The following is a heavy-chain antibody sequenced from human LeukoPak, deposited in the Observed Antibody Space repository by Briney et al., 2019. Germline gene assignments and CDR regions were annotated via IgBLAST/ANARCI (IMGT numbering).Heavy chain of an antibody. CDR2: INPNSGGT. V-gene: IGHV1-2*06. Sequence: ASVKVSCTASGYTFTGYYMHWVRQAPGQGLEWIGRINPNSGGTNYAQKFQGRVTMTRDTSISTAYMELSRLRSDDTAVYYCARVKYSSGWFDYWGQGTLVTVSS. CDR3: ARVKYSSGWFDY. J-gene: IGHJ4*02. D-gene: IGHD6-19*01. CDR1: GYTFTGYY.